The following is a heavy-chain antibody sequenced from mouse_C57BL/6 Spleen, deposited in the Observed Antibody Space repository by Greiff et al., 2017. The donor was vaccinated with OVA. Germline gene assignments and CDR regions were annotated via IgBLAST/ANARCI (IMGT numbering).Heavy chain of an antibody. CDR1: EYEFPSHD. D-gene: IGHD2-2*01. Sequence: EVKLLESGGGLVQPGESLKLSCESTEYEFPSHDMSWVRKTPEKRLELVATINSDGGSTNYPDTIERRFIISRDKSKRTLYLQLSSLRSEDTAWYYCERRGYYGYFGGWGTGATVTVSS. J-gene: IGHJ1*03. CDR3: ERRGYYGYFGG. CDR2: INSDGGST. V-gene: IGHV5-2*03.